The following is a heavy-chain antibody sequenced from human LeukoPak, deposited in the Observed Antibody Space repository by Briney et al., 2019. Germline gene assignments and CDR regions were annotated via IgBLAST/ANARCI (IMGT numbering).Heavy chain of an antibody. CDR2: IYYSGST. D-gene: IGHD1-26*01. V-gene: IGHV4-31*03. J-gene: IGHJ3*02. Sequence: SQTLSLTCTVSGGSISSGSYYWSWIRQPAGKGLEWIGYIYYSGSTYYNPSLKSRVTISVDTSKNQFSLKLSSVTAADTAVYYCARGRERDAFDIWGQGTMVTVSS. CDR1: GGSISSGSYY. CDR3: ARGRERDAFDI.